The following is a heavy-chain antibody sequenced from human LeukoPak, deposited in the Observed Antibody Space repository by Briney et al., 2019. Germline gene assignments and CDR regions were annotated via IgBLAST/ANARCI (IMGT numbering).Heavy chain of an antibody. J-gene: IGHJ1*01. CDR1: GYTFSNYG. Sequence: GASVKVSCKASGYTFSNYGINWVRQATGQGLEWMGWMNPNSGNTGYAQKFQGRVTITRNTSISTAYMELSSLRSEDTAVYYCARDGSSSWYPTAEYFQHWGQGTLVTVSS. CDR3: ARDGSSSWYPTAEYFQH. D-gene: IGHD6-13*01. V-gene: IGHV1-8*03. CDR2: MNPNSGNT.